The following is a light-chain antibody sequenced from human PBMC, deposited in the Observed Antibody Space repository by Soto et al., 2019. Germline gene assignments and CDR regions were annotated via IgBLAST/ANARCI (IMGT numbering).Light chain of an antibody. Sequence: SYELTQPPSVSVAPGKTASISCGGNNIGSKGVHWYQQKPGQAPVLVIYSDTDLPPVIPARFSGSNSANLATLTISRVEAGDEDDYYCQVWDSGSAHVVFGGGTKLTVL. J-gene: IGLJ2*01. CDR1: NIGSKG. V-gene: IGLV3-21*04. CDR2: SDT. CDR3: QVWDSGSAHVV.